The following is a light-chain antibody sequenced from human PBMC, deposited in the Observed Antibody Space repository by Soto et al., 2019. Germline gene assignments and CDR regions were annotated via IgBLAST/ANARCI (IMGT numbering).Light chain of an antibody. V-gene: IGKV3-11*01. CDR3: QQRNNWVT. J-gene: IGKJ4*01. CDR1: QSIRNY. CDR2: DAS. Sequence: EIVLTQSPATLSLSPGERATLSCRASQSIRNYLAWYQQKPGQAPRLLIYDASNRATGIPARFSGSGSGTDFILTISSLEPEDSAVYFCQQRNNWVTFGGGTKVDI.